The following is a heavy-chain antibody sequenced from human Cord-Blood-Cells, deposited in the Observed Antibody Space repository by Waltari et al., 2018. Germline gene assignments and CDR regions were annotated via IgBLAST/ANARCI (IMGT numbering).Heavy chain of an antibody. J-gene: IGHJ2*01. V-gene: IGHV1-69*01. CDR3: ARGYGDYVSWYFDL. CDR1: GGTFSRYA. Sequence: QVQLVQSGAEVKKPGSSVTVSCKASGGTFSRYAISWVRQAPGQGLEWMGGIIPIFGTANYAQKFQGRVTITADESTSTAYMELSSLRSEDTAVYYCARGYGDYVSWYFDLWGRGTLVTVSS. D-gene: IGHD4-17*01. CDR2: IIPIFGTA.